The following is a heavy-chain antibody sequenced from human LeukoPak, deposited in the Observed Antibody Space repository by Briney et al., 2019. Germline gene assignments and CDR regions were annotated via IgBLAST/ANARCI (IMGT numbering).Heavy chain of an antibody. V-gene: IGHV1-2*02. CDR3: ARDYSLNDFDY. CDR1: GYTFTDHF. CDR2: INPYNGYT. Sequence: ASVKVSCKSSGYTFTDHFIHWVRQAPGQGLEWVGEINPYNGYTKYAWRLQGRVTMTRDTSISTAFMEVSRLTSADTAVYYCARDYSLNDFDYWGQGTLVTVAS. D-gene: IGHD1-1*01. J-gene: IGHJ4*02.